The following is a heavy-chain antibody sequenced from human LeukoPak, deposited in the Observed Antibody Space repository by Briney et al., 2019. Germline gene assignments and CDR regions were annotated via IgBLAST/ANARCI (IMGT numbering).Heavy chain of an antibody. CDR1: GGSISSSSYY. D-gene: IGHD6-19*01. V-gene: IGHV4-61*05. Sequence: SETLSLTCTVSGGSISSSSYYWGWIRQPPGKGLEWIGYIYYSGSTNYNPSLKSRVTISVDTSKNQFSLKLSSVTAADTAIYYCARSSGWAFDYWGQGALVTVSS. CDR3: ARSSGWAFDY. J-gene: IGHJ4*02. CDR2: IYYSGST.